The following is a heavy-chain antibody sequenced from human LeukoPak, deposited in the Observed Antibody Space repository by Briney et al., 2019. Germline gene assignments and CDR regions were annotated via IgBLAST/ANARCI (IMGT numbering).Heavy chain of an antibody. CDR2: ISSSSSHI. V-gene: IGHV3-21*01. J-gene: IGHJ4*02. Sequence: GGSLRLSCAASGFTFSSYSMNWVRQAPGKGLEWVSFISSSSSHIYCADSMKGRFTISRDNARNSLYLQMNSLRADDTAVYYCARAADYFHSSGSYCLAIWGQGTLVTVS. D-gene: IGHD3-22*01. CDR3: ARAADYFHSSGSYCLAI. CDR1: GFTFSSYS.